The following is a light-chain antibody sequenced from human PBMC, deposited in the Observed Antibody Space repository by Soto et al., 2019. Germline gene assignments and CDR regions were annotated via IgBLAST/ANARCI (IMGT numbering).Light chain of an antibody. V-gene: IGKV1-5*03. J-gene: IGKJ5*01. CDR3: QRYDDYSIT. CDR2: KAS. Sequence: HVSVSPATLAASEGDRVSITCRASQSISIWLAWYQQKPGKSPKLLIYKASSLESGVPSRFSGSGSGTEFTLTISSLQPDDFATYYCQRYDDYSITFGQGTRLEIK. CDR1: QSISIW.